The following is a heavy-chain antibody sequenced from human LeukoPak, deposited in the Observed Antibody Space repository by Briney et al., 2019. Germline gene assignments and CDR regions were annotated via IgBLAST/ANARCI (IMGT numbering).Heavy chain of an antibody. Sequence: ASVKVSCKASGYTFTSYGISWVRQAPGQGLEWMGWISAYNGNTNYAQKLQGRVTMTTDTSTSTAYMELRSLRSDDTAVYYCARDKGGYCSDGSSYPLGYWGQGTLVTVSS. V-gene: IGHV1-18*01. CDR3: ARDKGGYCSDGSSYPLGY. CDR2: ISAYNGNT. CDR1: GYTFTSYG. J-gene: IGHJ4*02. D-gene: IGHD2-15*01.